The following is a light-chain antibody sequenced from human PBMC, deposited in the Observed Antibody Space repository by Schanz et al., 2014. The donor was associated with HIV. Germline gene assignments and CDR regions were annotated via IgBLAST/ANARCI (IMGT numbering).Light chain of an antibody. CDR3: AAWDDSLSGPV. CDR2: SDD. V-gene: IGLV1-44*01. Sequence: QSVLTQPPSASGTPGQRVTISCSGSSSNIGSNTVHWYQQLPGTAPNLLIYSDDQRPSGVPDRFFGSKSGTSASLAISGLQSEDEADYYCAAWDDSLSGPVFGGGTKLTVL. CDR1: SSNIGSNT. J-gene: IGLJ3*02.